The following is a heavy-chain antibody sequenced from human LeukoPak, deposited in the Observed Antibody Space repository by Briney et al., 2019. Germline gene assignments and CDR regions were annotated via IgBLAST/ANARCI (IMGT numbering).Heavy chain of an antibody. CDR2: INHSGST. CDR3: ARGLYSSSWFDY. V-gene: IGHV4-34*01. CDR1: GGSFSGYY. Sequence: PSETLSLTCAVYGGSFSGYYWSWIRQPPGKGLEWIGEINHSGSTSYNPSLKSRVTISVDTSKNQFSLKLSSVTAADTAVYYCARGLYSSSWFDYWGQGTLVTVSS. D-gene: IGHD6-13*01. J-gene: IGHJ4*02.